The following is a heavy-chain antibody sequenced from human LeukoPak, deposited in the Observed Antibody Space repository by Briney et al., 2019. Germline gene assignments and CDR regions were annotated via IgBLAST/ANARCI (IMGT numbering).Heavy chain of an antibody. J-gene: IGHJ1*01. D-gene: IGHD3-10*01. V-gene: IGHV3-66*01. CDR3: ARDTDYYGSGRHGYFDH. CDR2: IYSGGST. CDR1: GFTFNNYA. Sequence: GGSLRLSCAASGFTFNNYAMSWVRQAPGKGLEWVSLIYSGGSTYSADSVKGRFIISRDSSKNTLHLQMNSLRAEDTAVYYCARDTDYYGSGRHGYFDHWGQGTLVTVSS.